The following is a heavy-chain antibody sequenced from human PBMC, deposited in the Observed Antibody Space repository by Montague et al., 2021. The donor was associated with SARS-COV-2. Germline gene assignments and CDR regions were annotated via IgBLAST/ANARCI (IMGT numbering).Heavy chain of an antibody. Sequence: SETLSLTCAVYGGSFSGYYWSWIHQPPGKGLEWIGEVYHSGSTNYNPSLKSRVTISVDTSKNQFSLKLSSVTAADTAVYYCARGRSETMIVVVVPLYYYMDVWGKGTTVTVSS. CDR2: VYHSGST. J-gene: IGHJ6*03. V-gene: IGHV4-34*01. CDR3: ARGRSETMIVVVVPLYYYMDV. CDR1: GGSFSGYY. D-gene: IGHD3-22*01.